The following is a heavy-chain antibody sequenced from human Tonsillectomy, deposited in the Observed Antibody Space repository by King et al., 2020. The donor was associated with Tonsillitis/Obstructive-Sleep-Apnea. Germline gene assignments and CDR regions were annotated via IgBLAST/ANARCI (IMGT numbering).Heavy chain of an antibody. CDR2: IYYSGST. D-gene: IGHD4-23*01. Sequence: VQLQESGPGLVKPSETLSLTCTVSGGSISSYYWSWIRQPPGKGLEWIGYIYYSGSTNYNPSLKSRVTISVDTSKNQFSLKLSSVTAADTAVYYCARVRDYGGNSWARMVSHYYYYCMDVWGKGTTVTVSS. CDR3: ARVRDYGGNSWARMVSHYYYYCMDV. J-gene: IGHJ6*03. V-gene: IGHV4-59*08. CDR1: GGSISSYY.